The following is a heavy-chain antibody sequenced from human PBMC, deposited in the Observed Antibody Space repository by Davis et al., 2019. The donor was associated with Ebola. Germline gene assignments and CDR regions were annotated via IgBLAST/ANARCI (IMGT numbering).Heavy chain of an antibody. CDR3: AREYSSSSGRSFDY. CDR1: GFTFSSYW. CDR2: ISSSSSAL. Sequence: GGSLRLSCAASGFTFSSYWMHWVRQAPGKGLEWVSSISSSSSALYYADSVKGRFTISRDNAKNSLYLQMNSLRDEDTAVYYCAREYSSSSGRSFDYWGQGTLVTVSS. V-gene: IGHV3-48*02. J-gene: IGHJ4*02. D-gene: IGHD6-6*01.